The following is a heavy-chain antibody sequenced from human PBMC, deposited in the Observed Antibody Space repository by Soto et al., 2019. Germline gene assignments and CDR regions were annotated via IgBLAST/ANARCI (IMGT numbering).Heavy chain of an antibody. D-gene: IGHD3-10*01. CDR3: VRQGFGRLHGLVDV. Sequence: QVQLQESGPGLVKPSETLSLTCTVSDDSSSNYKWSWIRQPPGRRLEWIGYIDSNGGTSYNPSLQSRVTISIDTSTKQFSLKLSSVTAADTAVYYCVRQGFGRLHGLVDVW. CDR2: IDSNGGT. V-gene: IGHV4-59*08. J-gene: IGHJ6*01. CDR1: DDSSSNYK.